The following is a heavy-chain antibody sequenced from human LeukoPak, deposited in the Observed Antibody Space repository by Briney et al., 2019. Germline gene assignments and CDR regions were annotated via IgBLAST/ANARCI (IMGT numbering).Heavy chain of an antibody. CDR2: IYYSGNT. V-gene: IGHV4-59*08. CDR3: ARHSGSSWSYFDH. D-gene: IGHD6-13*01. Sequence: SETLSLTCTVSGGSISSYYWSWIRQPPGKGPEWIGYIYYSGNTKCNPSLKSRVTTSEDTSKNQFSLTLSSVTAADTAMYYCARHSGSSWSYFDHWGQGILVTVSS. J-gene: IGHJ4*02. CDR1: GGSISSYY.